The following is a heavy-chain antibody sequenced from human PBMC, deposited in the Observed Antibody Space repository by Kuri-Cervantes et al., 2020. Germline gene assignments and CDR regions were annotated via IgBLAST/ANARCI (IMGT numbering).Heavy chain of an antibody. D-gene: IGHD3-10*01. Sequence: SETLSLTCTVSSGSISSYYWSWIRQPAGKGLEWIGRIYTSGSTNYNPSLKSRVTMSVDTSKNQFSLKLSSVTAADTAVYYCARGRRGFGAAREFDYWGQGTLVTVSS. CDR3: ARGRRGFGAAREFDY. CDR2: IYTSGST. CDR1: SGSISSYY. J-gene: IGHJ4*02. V-gene: IGHV4-4*07.